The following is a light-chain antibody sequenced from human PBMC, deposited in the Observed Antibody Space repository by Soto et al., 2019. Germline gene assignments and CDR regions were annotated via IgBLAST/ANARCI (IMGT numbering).Light chain of an antibody. Sequence: QSALTQPASVSGSPGQSMTISCTGTSSDVGGYNYVSWYQQHPGKAPKLMIYDVSNRPSGVSNRFSGSKSGNTASLTISGLQAEDEADYYCCSYTSSSTPVVFGGGTQLTVL. CDR2: DVS. CDR3: CSYTSSSTPVV. J-gene: IGLJ2*01. CDR1: SSDVGGYNY. V-gene: IGLV2-14*03.